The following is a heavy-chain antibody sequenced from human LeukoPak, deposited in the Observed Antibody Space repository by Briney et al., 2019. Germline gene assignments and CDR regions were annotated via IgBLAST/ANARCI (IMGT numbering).Heavy chain of an antibody. D-gene: IGHD6-13*01. CDR2: IWYDGSNK. CDR3: ARHSAFDI. Sequence: PGRSLRLSCAASGFTFSSYGMHWVRQAPGKGLEWVVVIWYDGSNKYYADSVKGRFTISRDNSKNTLYLQMNSLRAEDTAVYYCARHSAFDIWGQGTMVTVSS. J-gene: IGHJ3*02. V-gene: IGHV3-33*01. CDR1: GFTFSSYG.